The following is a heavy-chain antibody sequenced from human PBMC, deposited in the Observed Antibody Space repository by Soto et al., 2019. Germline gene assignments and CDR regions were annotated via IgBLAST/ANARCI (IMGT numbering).Heavy chain of an antibody. CDR1: GGSISSYY. Sequence: SETLSLTCTVSGGSISSYYWSWIRQPPGKGLEWIGYIYYSGSTNYNPSLKSRVTISVDTSKNQFSLKLSSVTAADTAVYYCARDVTGDYGDYVGVDPWGQGTLVTVSS. D-gene: IGHD4-17*01. CDR2: IYYSGST. CDR3: ARDVTGDYGDYVGVDP. J-gene: IGHJ5*02. V-gene: IGHV4-59*01.